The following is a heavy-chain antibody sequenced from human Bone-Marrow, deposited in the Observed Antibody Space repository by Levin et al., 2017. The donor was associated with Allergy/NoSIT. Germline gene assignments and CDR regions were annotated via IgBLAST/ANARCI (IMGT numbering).Heavy chain of an antibody. Sequence: PGGSLRLSCTASGFTFNNYGLTWVRQAPGKGLEWVASIGGSGVDSNYADSVRGRFTITRDMYMIFLQMNSLRVEDTAIYYCAKDPMWDRYNFDMDVWGQGTSVIVSS. CDR1: GFTFNNYG. V-gene: IGHV3-23*01. D-gene: IGHD1-26*01. J-gene: IGHJ6*02. CDR2: IGGSGVDS. CDR3: AKDPMWDRYNFDMDV.